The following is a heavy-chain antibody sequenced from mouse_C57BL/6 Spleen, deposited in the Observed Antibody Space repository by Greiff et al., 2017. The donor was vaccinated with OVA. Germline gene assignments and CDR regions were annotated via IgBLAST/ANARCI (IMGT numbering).Heavy chain of an antibody. J-gene: IGHJ3*01. CDR2: IDPSDSYT. CDR1: GYTFTSYW. V-gene: IGHV1-50*01. Sequence: QVQLKQPGAELVKPGASVKLSCKASGYTFTSYWMQWVKQRPGQGLEWIGEIDPSDSYTNYNQKFKGKATLTVDTSSSTAYMQLSSLTSEDSAVYYCARYNYGYDGFAYWGQGTLVTVSA. CDR3: ARYNYGYDGFAY. D-gene: IGHD2-2*01.